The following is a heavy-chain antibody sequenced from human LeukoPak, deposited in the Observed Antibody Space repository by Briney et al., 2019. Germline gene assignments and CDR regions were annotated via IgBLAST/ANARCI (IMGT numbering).Heavy chain of an antibody. V-gene: IGHV4-39*07. Sequence: SETLSLTCSVSGASISGGTYYWGWTRQPPGKGLEWIGSIYYTGSTYDNPSLKSRVTISVDTSKNQFSLRLSSVTAADTAVYYCARGQEQWLVSRPHYYYGMDVWGKGTTVTVSS. CDR3: ARGQEQWLVSRPHYYYGMDV. CDR1: GASISGGTYY. CDR2: IYYTGST. J-gene: IGHJ6*04. D-gene: IGHD6-19*01.